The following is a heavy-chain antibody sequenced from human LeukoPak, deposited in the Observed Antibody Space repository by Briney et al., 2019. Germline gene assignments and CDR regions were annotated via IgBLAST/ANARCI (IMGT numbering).Heavy chain of an antibody. V-gene: IGHV3-74*03. CDR2: IRPEGTTT. CDR1: GFTFSTYW. J-gene: IGHJ4*02. CDR3: ARDLDWILFDY. Sequence: GGSLRLSYSASGFTFSTYWMHWVRQAPGKGLVWVARIRPEGTTTAYADSVKGRFTISRDNAKNTLFLQMNSLSAEDTAVYYCARDLDWILFDYWAQGTLVTVSS. D-gene: IGHD3-9*01.